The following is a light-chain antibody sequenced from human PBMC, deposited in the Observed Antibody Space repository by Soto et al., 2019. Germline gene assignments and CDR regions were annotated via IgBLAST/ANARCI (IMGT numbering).Light chain of an antibody. CDR3: QQYNNWPPWT. J-gene: IGKJ1*01. Sequence: EIVLPQSPATLSVSPGERATLSCRASQSVSTNLAWYQQKPGQAPRLLIYGASTRATGIPASFSGSGSWTEFTLTVSSLQSEDFAVYYCQQYNNWPPWTFGQGTKVDIK. V-gene: IGKV3-15*01. CDR2: GAS. CDR1: QSVSTN.